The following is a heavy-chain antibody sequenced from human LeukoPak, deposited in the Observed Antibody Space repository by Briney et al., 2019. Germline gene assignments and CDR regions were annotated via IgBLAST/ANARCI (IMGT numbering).Heavy chain of an antibody. Sequence: GGSLRLSCAASGFTFDDYAMHWVRQAPGKGLEWVSGISWNSGSIGYADSVKGRFTISRDNAKNSLYLQMNSLRAEDMALYNCAKDMDTAMASGGLFDYWGQGTLATVSS. J-gene: IGHJ4*02. CDR3: AKDMDTAMASGGLFDY. D-gene: IGHD5-18*01. CDR2: ISWNSGSI. CDR1: GFTFDDYA. V-gene: IGHV3-9*03.